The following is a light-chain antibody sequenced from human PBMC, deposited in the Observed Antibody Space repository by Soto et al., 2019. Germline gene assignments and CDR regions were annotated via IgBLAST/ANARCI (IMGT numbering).Light chain of an antibody. Sequence: EVVMTQSPATLSVSPGEGATLSCRASQSVGIHVAWYQQKPGQPPRLLIYGASTRATGIPASFSGSGSGTEFTLTISSLRSEDSAVYYCQQYRNWPPFTFGPGTKVDIK. CDR1: QSVGIH. CDR3: QQYRNWPPFT. V-gene: IGKV3-15*01. CDR2: GAS. J-gene: IGKJ3*01.